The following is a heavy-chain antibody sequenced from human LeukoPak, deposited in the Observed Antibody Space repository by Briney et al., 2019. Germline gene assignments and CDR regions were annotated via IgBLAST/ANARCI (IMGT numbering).Heavy chain of an antibody. CDR3: ARGRITFAQDFARESDAFDI. Sequence: SETLSLTCAVYGGSFRAYYWSWIRQPPGKGLEWIGEINHSGGTNYNPSLESRITISVDTSKNQFSLHLSSVTAADTAVYYYARGRITFAQDFARESDAFDIWGQGTMVTVSS. D-gene: IGHD2-21*01. CDR2: INHSGGT. J-gene: IGHJ3*02. V-gene: IGHV4-34*01. CDR1: GGSFRAYY.